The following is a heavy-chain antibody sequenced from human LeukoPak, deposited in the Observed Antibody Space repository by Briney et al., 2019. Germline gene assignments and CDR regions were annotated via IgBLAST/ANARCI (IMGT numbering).Heavy chain of an antibody. J-gene: IGHJ4*02. Sequence: GGSVRLSCTACGFPFTNYAMGWVRQAPGKGLEWVSGINGNGDSSYYADSVKGRFTISRDNSKSALYLQLNSLRAEDTAVYYCAKRDAYDSSGFSPLFDYWGQGALVTVSS. CDR2: INGNGDSS. D-gene: IGHD3-22*01. CDR3: AKRDAYDSSGFSPLFDY. CDR1: GFPFTNYA. V-gene: IGHV3-23*01.